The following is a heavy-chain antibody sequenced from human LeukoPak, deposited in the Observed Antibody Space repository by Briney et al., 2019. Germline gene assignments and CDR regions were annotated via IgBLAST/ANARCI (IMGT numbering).Heavy chain of an antibody. D-gene: IGHD5-24*01. Sequence: SVKVPCKASGGTFSSYAISWVRQAPGQGLEWMGGIIPIFGTANYAQKFQGRVTITADKSTSTAYMELSSLRSEDTAVYYCARDLPDGYNEFDYWGQGTLVTVSS. CDR2: IIPIFGTA. CDR3: ARDLPDGYNEFDY. CDR1: GGTFSSYA. J-gene: IGHJ4*02. V-gene: IGHV1-69*06.